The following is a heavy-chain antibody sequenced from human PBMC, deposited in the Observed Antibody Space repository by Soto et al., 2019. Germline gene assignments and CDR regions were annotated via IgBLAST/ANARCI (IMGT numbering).Heavy chain of an antibody. Sequence: GGSLRLSCAGSGFTFDDYTMHWVRQPPGKGLEWVSLITLDGGSTFYADSVKGRFTISRDNNKNSLYLQMNSLRTDDTALCYCAKEKYRIFDYWGQGTLVTVSS. CDR1: GFTFDDYT. V-gene: IGHV3-43*01. CDR2: ITLDGGST. CDR3: AKEKYRIFDY. D-gene: IGHD1-20*01. J-gene: IGHJ4*02.